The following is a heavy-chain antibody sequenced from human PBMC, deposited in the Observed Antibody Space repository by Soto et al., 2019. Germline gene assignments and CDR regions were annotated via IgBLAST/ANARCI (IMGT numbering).Heavy chain of an antibody. D-gene: IGHD5-18*01. Sequence: QVQLVESGGGVVQPGRSLRLSCAASGFTFSSYAMHWVRQAPGKGLEWVAVISYDGSNKYYADSVKGRFTISRDNSKNTLYLQMNSLRAEDTAVYYCARDPYRYGPPLDFDYWGQGTLVTVSS. V-gene: IGHV3-30-3*01. J-gene: IGHJ4*02. CDR1: GFTFSSYA. CDR3: ARDPYRYGPPLDFDY. CDR2: ISYDGSNK.